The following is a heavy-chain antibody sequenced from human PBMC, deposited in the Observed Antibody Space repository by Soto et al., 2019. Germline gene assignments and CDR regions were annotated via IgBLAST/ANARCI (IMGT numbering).Heavy chain of an antibody. Sequence: ASVKVSCKASGYTFTSYGISWVRQAPGQGLEWMGWISAYNGNTNYAQKLQGRVTMTTDTSTSTAYMELRSLRSDDTAVYYCARGLDNPYYYDSSGGFDYWGQGTLVTASS. CDR3: ARGLDNPYYYDSSGGFDY. CDR1: GYTFTSYG. CDR2: ISAYNGNT. J-gene: IGHJ4*02. V-gene: IGHV1-18*01. D-gene: IGHD3-22*01.